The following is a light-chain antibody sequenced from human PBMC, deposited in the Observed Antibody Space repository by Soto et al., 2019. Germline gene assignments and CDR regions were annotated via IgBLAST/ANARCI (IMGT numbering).Light chain of an antibody. J-gene: IGLJ1*01. CDR2: GNS. Sequence: QPVLTQPPSVSGAPGQRVTISCTGSSSNIGAGYDVHWYQQLPGTAPNLLIFGNSHRPSGVPDRFSGSKSGTSASLAITGLQAEDEADYYCQSYDSTLSAVFGTGTKLTVL. CDR3: QSYDSTLSAV. CDR1: SSNIGAGYD. V-gene: IGLV1-40*01.